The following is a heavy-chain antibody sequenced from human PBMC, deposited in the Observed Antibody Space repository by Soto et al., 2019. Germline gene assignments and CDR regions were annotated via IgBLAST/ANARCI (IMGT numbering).Heavy chain of an antibody. CDR3: AKVRGDIVVVPALFGDY. D-gene: IGHD2-2*01. CDR1: GFTFSSYA. CDR2: ISGSGGST. Sequence: EVQLLESGGGLVQPGGSLRLSCAAPGFTFSSYAMSWVRQAPGKGLEWVSAISGSGGSTYYADSVKGRFTISRDNSKNTLYLQMNSLRAEDTAVYYCAKVRGDIVVVPALFGDYWGQGTLVTVSS. V-gene: IGHV3-23*01. J-gene: IGHJ4*02.